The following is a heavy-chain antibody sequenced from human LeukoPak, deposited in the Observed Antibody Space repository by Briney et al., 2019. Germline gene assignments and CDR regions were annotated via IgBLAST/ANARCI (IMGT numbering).Heavy chain of an antibody. D-gene: IGHD2-21*02. CDR1: GFTFSSYA. J-gene: IGHJ4*02. CDR2: MSFDGTNK. CDR3: ARANCGGDCQHSMYYFDF. V-gene: IGHV3-30*04. Sequence: GGSLRLSCAASGFTFSSYAMHWVRQAPGKGLECVAIMSFDGTNKYYADSVKGRFTISRDNPKNTLHLQMNSLRAEDTAVYYCARANCGGDCQHSMYYFDFWGQGTLVTVSS.